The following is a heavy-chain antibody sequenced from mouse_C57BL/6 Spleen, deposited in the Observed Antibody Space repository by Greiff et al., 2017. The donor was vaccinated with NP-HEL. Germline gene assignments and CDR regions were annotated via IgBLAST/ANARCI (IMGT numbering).Heavy chain of an antibody. CDR3: ARYYYGSSYGYYYAMDY. J-gene: IGHJ4*01. CDR2: INYDGSST. V-gene: IGHV5-16*01. CDR1: GFTFSDYY. D-gene: IGHD1-1*01. Sequence: EVMLVESEGGLVQPGSSMKLSCTASGFTFSDYYMAWVRQVPEKGLEWVANINYDGSSTYYLDSLKSRFIISRDNAKNILYLQMSSLKSEDTATYYCARYYYGSSYGYYYAMDYWGQGTSVTVSS.